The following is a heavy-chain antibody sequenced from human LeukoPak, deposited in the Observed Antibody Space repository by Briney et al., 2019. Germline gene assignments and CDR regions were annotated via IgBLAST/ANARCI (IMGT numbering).Heavy chain of an antibody. Sequence: GGSLRLSCVASGFTFSSYWMHWVRQAPGKGLVWVSRIKSDGSRTSYADYVKGRFTISRDNAKNTLYLQMSSLRAEDTAVYYCARQGAVAGTIDYWGQGTLVTVSS. J-gene: IGHJ4*02. CDR2: IKSDGSRT. CDR1: GFTFSSYW. CDR3: ARQGAVAGTIDY. D-gene: IGHD6-19*01. V-gene: IGHV3-74*01.